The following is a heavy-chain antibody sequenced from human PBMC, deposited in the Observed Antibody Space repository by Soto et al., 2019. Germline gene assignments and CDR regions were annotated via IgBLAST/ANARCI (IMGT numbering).Heavy chain of an antibody. Sequence: ETLSLTCAVYGGSFSGYYWSWIRQPPGKGLEWIGEINHSGSTNYNPSLKTRVTILVDTSKNQFSLKLSSVTAADTAVYYCARGRKARPKDDIVVVPAAWKWGYYYYMDVWGKGTTVTVSS. V-gene: IGHV4-34*01. CDR2: INHSGST. CDR3: ARGRKARPKDDIVVVPAAWKWGYYYYMDV. CDR1: GGSFSGYY. D-gene: IGHD2-2*01. J-gene: IGHJ6*03.